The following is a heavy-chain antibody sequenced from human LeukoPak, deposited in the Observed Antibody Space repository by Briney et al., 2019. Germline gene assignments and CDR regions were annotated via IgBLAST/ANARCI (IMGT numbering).Heavy chain of an antibody. CDR1: GGSFSGYY. CDR2: INHSGST. J-gene: IGHJ4*02. D-gene: IGHD1-14*01. CDR3: ARLAEGTGDY. Sequence: SETLSLTCAVYGGSFSGYYWSWIRQPPGKGREWIGEINHSGSTNYNPSLKSRVTISVDTSKNQFSLKLSSVTAADTAVYYCARLAEGTGDYWGQGTLVTVSS. V-gene: IGHV4-34*01.